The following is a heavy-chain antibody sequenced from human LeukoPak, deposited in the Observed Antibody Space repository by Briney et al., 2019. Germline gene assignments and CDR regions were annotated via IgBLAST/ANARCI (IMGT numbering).Heavy chain of an antibody. CDR1: GFTFSSYA. CDR3: AKCSSGHYPFDY. D-gene: IGHD3-22*01. V-gene: IGHV3-23*01. CDR2: ISGSGGST. Sequence: PGGSLRLSCAASGFTFSSYAMSWVRQAPGKGLEWVSAISGSGGSTYYADSVKGRFTISRANSKNALDFQMKSLRTGDTALYYCAKCSSGHYPFDYWGQGTLVTVSS. J-gene: IGHJ4*02.